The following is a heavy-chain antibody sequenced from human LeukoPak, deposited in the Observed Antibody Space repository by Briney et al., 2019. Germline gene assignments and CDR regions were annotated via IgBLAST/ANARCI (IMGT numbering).Heavy chain of an antibody. CDR2: FDPEDGET. CDR1: GYTLTELS. V-gene: IGHV1-24*01. CDR3: ATVPHETGGRAYWYFDL. J-gene: IGHJ2*01. Sequence: ASVKVSCKVSGYTLTELSMHWVRQAPGKGLEWMGGFDPEDGETIYAQKFQGRVTMTEDTSTDTAYMELSSLRSEDTAVYYCATVPHETGGRAYWYFDLWGRGTLVTVSS. D-gene: IGHD7-27*01.